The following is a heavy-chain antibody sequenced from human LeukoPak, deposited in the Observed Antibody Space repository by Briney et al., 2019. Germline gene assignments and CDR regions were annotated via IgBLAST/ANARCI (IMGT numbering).Heavy chain of an antibody. Sequence: GGSLRLSCAASGFTFSSYAMSWVRQAPGKGLEYVSAISSNGGSAYYANSVKGRFTISRDNSKNTLYLQMGSLRAEDMAVYYCARALALDTAMVMPGYWGQGTLVTVSS. D-gene: IGHD5-18*01. CDR2: ISSNGGSA. J-gene: IGHJ4*02. V-gene: IGHV3-64*01. CDR1: GFTFSSYA. CDR3: ARALALDTAMVMPGY.